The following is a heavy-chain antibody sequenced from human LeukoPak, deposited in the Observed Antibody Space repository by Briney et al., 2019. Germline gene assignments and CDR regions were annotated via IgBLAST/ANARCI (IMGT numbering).Heavy chain of an antibody. CDR2: INGDGGST. CDR1: GFTFSSNW. V-gene: IGHV3-74*01. Sequence: GGSLRLSCAASGFTFSSNWMQWVRQAPGKGLVWVSRINGDGGSTSYADSLKGRFTNSRHHAKNTLYLQMKSLSAEDTAVYYCVRIRYDSSGRYFDNWGQGTLVTVSS. CDR3: VRIRYDSSGRYFDN. D-gene: IGHD3-22*01. J-gene: IGHJ4*02.